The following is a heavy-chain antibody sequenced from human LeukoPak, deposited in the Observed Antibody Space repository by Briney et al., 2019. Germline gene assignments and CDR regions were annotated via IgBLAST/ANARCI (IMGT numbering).Heavy chain of an antibody. CDR1: GFTFSSYA. CDR3: AKLDIEWELLSPFDY. D-gene: IGHD1-26*01. CDR2: ISGSGGST. Sequence: GGSLRLSCAASGFTFSSYAMSWVRQAPGKGLEWVSAISGSGGSTYYADSVKGRSTISRDNSKNTLYLQMNSLRAEDTAVYYCAKLDIEWELLSPFDYWGQGTLVTVSS. V-gene: IGHV3-23*01. J-gene: IGHJ4*02.